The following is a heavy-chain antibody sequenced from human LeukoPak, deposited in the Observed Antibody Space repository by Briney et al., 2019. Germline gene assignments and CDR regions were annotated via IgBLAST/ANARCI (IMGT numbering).Heavy chain of an antibody. CDR1: GFTFSSYG. D-gene: IGHD3-22*01. V-gene: IGHV3-23*01. Sequence: PGGSLRLSCAASGFTFSSYGMSWVRHAPGKGLEWVSAISGSGGSTYYADSVKGRFTISRDNSKNTLYLQMNSLRAEDTAVYYCAKDRGGDSSGYYEQPNDYWGQGTLVTVSS. CDR2: ISGSGGST. J-gene: IGHJ4*02. CDR3: AKDRGGDSSGYYEQPNDY.